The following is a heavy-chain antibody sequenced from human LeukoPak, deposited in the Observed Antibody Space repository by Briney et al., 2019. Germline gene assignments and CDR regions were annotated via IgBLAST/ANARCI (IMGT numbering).Heavy chain of an antibody. CDR2: INLSSSSR. J-gene: IGHJ4*02. CDR1: GFTFDDYG. CDR3: ARVDRSADYSLDY. V-gene: IGHV3-20*04. Sequence: PGGSLRPSCAASGFTFDDYGMSWVRQAPGKGLEWVSGINLSSSSRGYADSVKGRFTISRDSAKKFLYLQMNTLRVEDTALYYCARVDRSADYSLDYWGQGSLVTVSS. D-gene: IGHD3-22*01.